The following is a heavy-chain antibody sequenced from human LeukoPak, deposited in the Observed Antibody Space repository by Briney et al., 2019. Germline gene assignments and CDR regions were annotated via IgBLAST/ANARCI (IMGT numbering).Heavy chain of an antibody. CDR3: ARGSSWYYNY. CDR2: ISYDGSNK. J-gene: IGHJ4*02. D-gene: IGHD6-13*01. CDR1: GFTFSSYA. Sequence: GRSLRLSCAASGFTFSSYAMHWVRQAPGKGLEWVAVISYDGSNKYYADSVKGRFTISRDNSKNTLYLQMNSLRAEDTAVYYCARGSSWYYNYWGQGPLVTVSS. V-gene: IGHV3-30*04.